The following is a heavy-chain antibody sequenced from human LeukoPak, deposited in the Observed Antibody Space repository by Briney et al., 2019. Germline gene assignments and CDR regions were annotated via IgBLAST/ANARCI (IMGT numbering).Heavy chain of an antibody. CDR2: IYYSGST. V-gene: IGHV4-59*01. CDR1: GGSISRYY. Sequence: SETLSLTCTVSGGSISRYYWSWIRQPPGKGLEWIGYIYYSGSTNYNPSLKSRVTISLDTFKNQFSLKLSSVTAADTAVYYCARGPVEDFWSGYQSGAFDIWGQGTMVTVSS. D-gene: IGHD3-3*01. J-gene: IGHJ3*02. CDR3: ARGPVEDFWSGYQSGAFDI.